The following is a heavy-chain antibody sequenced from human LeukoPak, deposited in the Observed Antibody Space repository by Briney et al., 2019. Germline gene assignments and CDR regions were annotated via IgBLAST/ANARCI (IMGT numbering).Heavy chain of an antibody. D-gene: IGHD6-19*01. CDR3: AKDWGGRGCCGDYFDY. CDR1: GFMFIEYG. J-gene: IGHJ4*02. V-gene: IGHV3-30*02. Sequence: GGSLRLSSAASGFMFIEYGMHWVRQAPGKGLEWVAFIRDDGSNKSYAESVKGRFTISRDNSKNTVSLQMNSLRSEDTAVYYCAKDWGGRGCCGDYFDYWGQGSLVTVSS. CDR2: IRDDGSNK.